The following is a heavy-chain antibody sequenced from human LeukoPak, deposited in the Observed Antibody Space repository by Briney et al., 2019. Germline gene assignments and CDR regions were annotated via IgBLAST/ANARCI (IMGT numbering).Heavy chain of an antibody. V-gene: IGHV3-23*01. J-gene: IGHJ6*03. CDR2: ISGSGDTT. CDR1: GFTFSSYA. D-gene: IGHD2-15*01. CDR3: AKDTTAWWYHRAYMDV. Sequence: SGGSLRLSCAASGFTFSSYAMSWVRQAPGGGLEWVSAISGSGDTTYHADSVKGRFTISRDNSENRLSLQMDSLRAGDTAVYFCAKDTTAWWYHRAYMDVWGKGTTVTVSS.